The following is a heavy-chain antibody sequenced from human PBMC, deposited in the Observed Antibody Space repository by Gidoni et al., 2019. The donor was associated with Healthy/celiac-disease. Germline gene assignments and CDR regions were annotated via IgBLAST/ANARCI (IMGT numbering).Heavy chain of an antibody. V-gene: IGHV3-21*01. CDR2: ISSSSSYI. J-gene: IGHJ4*02. Sequence: EVQLLESGGGLVKPGGSPRLSCAASGFTFISYSMNWVRPAPGKGLDWFSSISSSSSYIYYADSVKGRFTITREKAKNSLYLQMNSLRAEDTAVYYCARVNSGSYRGYFDYWGQGTLVTVSS. CDR3: ARVNSGSYRGYFDY. CDR1: GFTFISYS. D-gene: IGHD3-10*01.